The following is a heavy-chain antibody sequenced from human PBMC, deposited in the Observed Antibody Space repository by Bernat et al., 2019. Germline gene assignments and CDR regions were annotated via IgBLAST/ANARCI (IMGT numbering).Heavy chain of an antibody. D-gene: IGHD4-23*01. CDR3: AKDLAMIYGGPPRGLGY. CDR2: INHSGST. V-gene: IGHV4-34*01. J-gene: IGHJ4*02. CDR1: GGSFSGYY. Sequence: QVQLQQWGAGLLKPSETLSLTCAVYGGSFSGYYWSWIRQPPGKGLEWIGEINHSGSTNYNPSLKSRVTISVDTSKNQFSLKLSSVTAADTAVYYCAKDLAMIYGGPPRGLGYWGQGTLVTVSS.